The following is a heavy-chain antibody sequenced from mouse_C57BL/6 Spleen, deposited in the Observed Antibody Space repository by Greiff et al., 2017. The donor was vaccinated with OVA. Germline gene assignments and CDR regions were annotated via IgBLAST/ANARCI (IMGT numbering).Heavy chain of an antibody. CDR2: IDPSDSYT. V-gene: IGHV1-69*01. D-gene: IGHD4-1*01. Sequence: VQLQQPGAELVMPGASVKLSCKASGYTFTSYWMHWVKQRPGQGLEWIGEIDPSDSYTNYNQKFKGKSTLTVDKSSSTAYMPLSSLTSEDSAVYYCARRWDDAMDYWGQGTSVTVSS. J-gene: IGHJ4*01. CDR3: ARRWDDAMDY. CDR1: GYTFTSYW.